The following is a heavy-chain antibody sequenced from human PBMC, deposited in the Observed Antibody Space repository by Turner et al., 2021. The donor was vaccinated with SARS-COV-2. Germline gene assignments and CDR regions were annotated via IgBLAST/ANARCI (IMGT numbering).Heavy chain of an antibody. D-gene: IGHD3-10*01. V-gene: IGHV4-39*01. CDR2: IYNSGST. CDR3: ARLLNPGSYYYYYYGMDV. Sequence: QLQLPESGPGLVKPSETLSLTCTVSDGSFSTSNYYWGWFRQTPGKGLEWIGSIYNSGSTYYNPTLTSRGTISVDTSKNQFSRMLSAVTAADTAVYYCARLLNPGSYYYYYYGMDVWGQGTTVTVSS. CDR1: DGSFSTSNYY. J-gene: IGHJ6*02.